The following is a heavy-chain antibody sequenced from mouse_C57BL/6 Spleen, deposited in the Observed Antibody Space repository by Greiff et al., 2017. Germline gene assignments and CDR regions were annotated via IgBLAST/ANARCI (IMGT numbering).Heavy chain of an antibody. CDR3: ARLAPYYFDY. Sequence: EVQLQESGPGLVKPSQSLSLTCSVTGYSITSGYYWNWIRQFPGNKLEWMGYICYDGSNNYNPSLKNRISITRDTSKNQFFLKLNSVTTEDTATYYCARLAPYYFDYWGQGTTLTVSS. CDR2: ICYDGSN. J-gene: IGHJ2*01. V-gene: IGHV3-6*01. CDR1: GYSITSGYY.